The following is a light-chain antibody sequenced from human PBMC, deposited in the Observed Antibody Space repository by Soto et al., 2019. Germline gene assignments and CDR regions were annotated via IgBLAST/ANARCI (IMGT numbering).Light chain of an antibody. CDR2: EVS. CDR1: SSDVGGYNY. V-gene: IGLV2-14*01. CDR3: NSYTSSSTVI. Sequence: QPASVSGSPGQSITISCTGTSSDVGGYNYVSWYQQHPGKAPKLMIYEVSNRPSGVSNRFSGSKSGNTASLTISGLQAEDEADYYCNSYTSSSTVIFGGGTKLTVL. J-gene: IGLJ2*01.